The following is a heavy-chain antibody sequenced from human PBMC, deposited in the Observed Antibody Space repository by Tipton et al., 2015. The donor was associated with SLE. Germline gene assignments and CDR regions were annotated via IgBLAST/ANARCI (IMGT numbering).Heavy chain of an antibody. D-gene: IGHD2-21*02. Sequence: TLSLTCDVSGGSVGSYYWSWVRQIPGKGLEWIGYIYQSGLTALNPSLESRITLSIDTSRNQFSLKLTSMSAADTAVYYCAREEGDYYNYAWFDPWGQGTLVTVSS. CDR1: GGSVGSYY. V-gene: IGHV4-59*02. CDR2: IYQSGLT. CDR3: AREEGDYYNYAWFDP. J-gene: IGHJ5*02.